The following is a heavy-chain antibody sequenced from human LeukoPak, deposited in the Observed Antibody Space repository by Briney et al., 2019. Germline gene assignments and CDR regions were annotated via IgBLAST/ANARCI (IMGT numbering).Heavy chain of an antibody. CDR3: ANALSLWAMDNLDDY. V-gene: IGHV3-23*01. CDR1: GLTFSSYA. Sequence: PGGSLRLSCAASGLTFSSYAMSWVRQAPGKGLEWVSAISGSGGSTYYADSVKGRFTISRDNSKNTLYLQMNSLRAEDTAVYYCANALSLWAMDNLDDYWGQGTLVTVSS. J-gene: IGHJ4*02. CDR2: ISGSGGST. D-gene: IGHD5-18*01.